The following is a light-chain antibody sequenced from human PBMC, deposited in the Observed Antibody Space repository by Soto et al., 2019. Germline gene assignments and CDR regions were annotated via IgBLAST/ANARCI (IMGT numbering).Light chain of an antibody. V-gene: IGKV3-20*01. CDR2: GAS. Sequence: EIVLTQSPGTLSLSPGERATLSCRASQSVYKNFLAWYQQKPGQAPRLLINGASNKESGIPDRFSGSGSGTDFSLTIDRLEPEDFAVYFCQPYGSSPPTFGGGTKVAIK. J-gene: IGKJ4*01. CDR1: QSVYKNF. CDR3: QPYGSSPPT.